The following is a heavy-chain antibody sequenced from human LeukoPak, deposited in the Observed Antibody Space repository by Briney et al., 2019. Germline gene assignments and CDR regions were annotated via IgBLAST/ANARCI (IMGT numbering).Heavy chain of an antibody. J-gene: IGHJ4*02. Sequence: PGGSLRLSCAASGFTFSDYYMSWIRQAPGKGLERVSYISSSGSTIYYAGSVKGRFTISRDNAKNSLYLQMNSLRAEDTAVYYCATSVAGLRYFDYWGQGTLVTVSS. V-gene: IGHV3-11*01. CDR2: ISSSGSTI. CDR1: GFTFSDYY. CDR3: ATSVAGLRYFDY. D-gene: IGHD6-19*01.